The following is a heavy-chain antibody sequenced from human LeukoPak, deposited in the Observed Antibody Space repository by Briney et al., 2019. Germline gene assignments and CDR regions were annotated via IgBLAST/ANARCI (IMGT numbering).Heavy chain of an antibody. CDR1: GGSFSGYY. D-gene: IGHD4-17*01. CDR2: INLSGST. J-gene: IGHJ5*02. V-gene: IGHV4-34*01. CDR3: TGTTETTRFDP. Sequence: SETLSLTCAVYGGSFSGYYWSWIRQPPGKGLEWIGEINLSGSTNYNPSLKSRVTISVDTSKNQFSLKLSSVTAADTAVYYCTGTTETTRFDPWGQGTLVTVSS.